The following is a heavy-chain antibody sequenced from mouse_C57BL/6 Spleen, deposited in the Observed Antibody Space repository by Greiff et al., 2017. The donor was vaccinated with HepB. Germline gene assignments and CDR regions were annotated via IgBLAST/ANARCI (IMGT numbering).Heavy chain of an antibody. CDR2: IYPGSGST. D-gene: IGHD1-1*01. Sequence: QVQLQQPGAELVKPGASVKMSCKASGYTFTSYWITWVKQRPGQGLEWIGDIYPGSGSTNYNEKFKSKATVTVDTSSSTAYMQISNLTSKHSAVYYCARWGSITTVVAPDWYFDVWGTGTTVTVSS. CDR1: GYTFTSYW. CDR3: ARWGSITTVVAPDWYFDV. J-gene: IGHJ1*03. V-gene: IGHV1-55*01.